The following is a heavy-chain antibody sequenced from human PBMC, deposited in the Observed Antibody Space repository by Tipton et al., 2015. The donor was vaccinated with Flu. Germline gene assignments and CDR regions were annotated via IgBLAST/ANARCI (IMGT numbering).Heavy chain of an antibody. Sequence: TLSLTCTVSGGSLSYYYWNWIRQPPGKGLEWIGFSYYSGSTAYNPALKSRVTISVDTSRNQFSLNLKSVTAADTAVYYCARDRGWPAALDFWSQGILVAVSP. J-gene: IGHJ4*02. D-gene: IGHD3-10*01. CDR1: GGSLSYYY. CDR2: SYYSGST. V-gene: IGHV4-59*01. CDR3: ARDRGWPAALDF.